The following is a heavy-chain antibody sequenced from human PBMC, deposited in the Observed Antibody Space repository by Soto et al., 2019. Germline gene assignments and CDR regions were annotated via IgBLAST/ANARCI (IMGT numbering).Heavy chain of an antibody. Sequence: GGSLRLSCAASGFTCSSYAMSWVRQAPGKGLEWVSAISGSGGSTYYADSVKGRFTISRDNSKNTLYLQMNSLRAEDTAVYYCAKDLALLWFGELFDYYYGMDVWGQGTTVTVSS. CDR3: AKDLALLWFGELFDYYYGMDV. CDR1: GFTCSSYA. J-gene: IGHJ6*02. V-gene: IGHV3-23*01. D-gene: IGHD3-10*01. CDR2: ISGSGGST.